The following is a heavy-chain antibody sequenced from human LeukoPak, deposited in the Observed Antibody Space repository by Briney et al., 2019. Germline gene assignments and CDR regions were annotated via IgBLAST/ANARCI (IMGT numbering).Heavy chain of an antibody. J-gene: IGHJ6*02. CDR3: ARDSQGGRPYYYYGIDV. CDR1: GGTFSSYA. Sequence: SVKVSCKASGGTFSSYAISWVRQAPGQGLEWMGRIIPILGIANYAQKFQGRVTITADKSTSTAYMELSSLRSEDTAVYYCARDSQGGRPYYYYGIDVWGQGTTVTVSS. V-gene: IGHV1-69*04. D-gene: IGHD3-16*01. CDR2: IIPILGIA.